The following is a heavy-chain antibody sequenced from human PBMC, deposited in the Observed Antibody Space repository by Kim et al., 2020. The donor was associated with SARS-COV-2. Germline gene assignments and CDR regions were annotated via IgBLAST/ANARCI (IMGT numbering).Heavy chain of an antibody. D-gene: IGHD3-9*01. CDR2: IYHSGST. CDR1: GGSISSSNW. Sequence: SETLSLTCAVSGGSISSSNWWSWVREPPGKGLEWIGEIYHSGSTNYNPSLQSRVTISVDKSKNQFSLKLSSETAADTAVYDCARSHYVSLNGYYYFDYWG. CDR3: ARSHYVSLNGYYYFDY. J-gene: IGHJ4*01. V-gene: IGHV4-4*02.